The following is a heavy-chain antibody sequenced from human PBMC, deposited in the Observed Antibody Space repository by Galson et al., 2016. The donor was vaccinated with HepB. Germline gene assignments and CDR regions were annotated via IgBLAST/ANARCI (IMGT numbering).Heavy chain of an antibody. V-gene: IGHV3-33*01. J-gene: IGHJ4*02. CDR3: ERDRASRQGPLDY. CDR1: GFTFRSYG. Sequence: SLRLSCAASGFTFRSYGMHWVHQAPGKGLEWVAFIWHDGSYKTYADSVKGRFTVSRDNSKNMLFLQMISLGVEDTAVYHCERDRASRQGPLDYWGQGSLVTVSS. CDR2: IWHDGSYK.